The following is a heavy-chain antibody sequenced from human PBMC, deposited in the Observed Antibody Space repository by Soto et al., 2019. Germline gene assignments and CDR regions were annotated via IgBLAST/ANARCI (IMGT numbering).Heavy chain of an antibody. CDR2: IYSGGST. Sequence: GGSLRLSCAASGFTVSSNYMSWVRQAPGKGLEWVSVIYSGGSTYYADSMKGRFTISRDNSKNTLYLQMNSLRAEDTAVYYCARDRAVVVAAADYYYYYMDVWDKGTTVTVSS. J-gene: IGHJ6*03. V-gene: IGHV3-66*01. CDR1: GFTVSSNY. D-gene: IGHD2-15*01. CDR3: ARDRAVVVAAADYYYYYMDV.